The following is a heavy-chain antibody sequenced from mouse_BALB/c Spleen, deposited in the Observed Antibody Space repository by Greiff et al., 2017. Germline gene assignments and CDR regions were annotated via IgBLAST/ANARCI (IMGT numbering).Heavy chain of an antibody. Sequence: QVQLQQSGPGLVAPSQSLSITCTVSGFSLTSYGVHWVRQPPGKGLEWLGVIWAGGSTNYNSALMSRLSISKDNSKSQVFLKMNSLQTDDTAMYYCARDYTTVVDAMDYWGQGTSVTVSS. CDR2: IWAGGST. CDR3: ARDYTTVVDAMDY. V-gene: IGHV2-9*02. D-gene: IGHD1-1*01. J-gene: IGHJ4*01. CDR1: GFSLTSYG.